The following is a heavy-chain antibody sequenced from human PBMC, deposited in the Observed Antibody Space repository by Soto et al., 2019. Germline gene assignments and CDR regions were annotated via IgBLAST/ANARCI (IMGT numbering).Heavy chain of an antibody. J-gene: IGHJ5*02. V-gene: IGHV1-24*01. Sequence: QVQLVQSGAEVKKPGASVKVSCKVSGYTLTELSMHWVRQAPGKGLEWMGGFDPEDGETIYAQKFQGRVTMTESTSTDPAYMELSGLRYEDTAVYYCATQWFGEAIMGGWFDPWGQGTLVTVSS. CDR2: FDPEDGET. CDR3: ATQWFGEAIMGGWFDP. CDR1: GYTLTELS. D-gene: IGHD3-10*01.